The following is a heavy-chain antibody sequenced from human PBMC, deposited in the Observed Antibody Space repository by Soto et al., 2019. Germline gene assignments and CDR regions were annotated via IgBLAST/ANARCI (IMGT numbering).Heavy chain of an antibody. CDR3: AREDTRWFDP. Sequence: SETLSLTCTVSGVSITNYYWSWIRQPPGKGLEWVDYVYYSGTASYNPSLKSRVAMSVDTSKKQISLKLSSVTAADTAVYYCAREDTRWFDPWGQGTLVTVSS. J-gene: IGHJ5*02. V-gene: IGHV4-59*01. CDR1: GVSITNYY. CDR2: VYYSGTA.